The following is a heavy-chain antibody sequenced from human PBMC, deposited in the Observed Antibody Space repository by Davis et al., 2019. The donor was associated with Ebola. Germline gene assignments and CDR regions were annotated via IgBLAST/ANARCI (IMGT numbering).Heavy chain of an antibody. CDR2: VSGSGTTT. D-gene: IGHD2-2*02. CDR1: GFTFRTYA. Sequence: GESLKISCAASGFTFRTYAMNWVRQAPGKGLEWVSAVSGSGTTTSYADSVKGRFTISRDNSNNTLYLQMHSLRVEDTARYYCAKASWGPAARPLLDSWGQGIMVTVS. J-gene: IGHJ4*02. CDR3: AKASWGPAARPLLDS. V-gene: IGHV3-23*01.